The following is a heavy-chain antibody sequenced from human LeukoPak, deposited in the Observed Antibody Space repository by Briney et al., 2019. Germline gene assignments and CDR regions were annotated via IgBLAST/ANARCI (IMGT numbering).Heavy chain of an antibody. J-gene: IGHJ4*02. D-gene: IGHD2-8*01. V-gene: IGHV1-58*02. CDR2: IVVGSGNT. CDR3: AGNRQYCTNGVCYLDY. CDR1: GFTFTSSA. Sequence: GTSVKVSCKASGFTFTSSAMQWVRQARGQRLEWIGWIVVGSGNTNYAQKFQERVTITRDMSTSTAYMELSSLRSEDTAVYYCAGNRQYCTNGVCYLDYWGQGTLVTVSS.